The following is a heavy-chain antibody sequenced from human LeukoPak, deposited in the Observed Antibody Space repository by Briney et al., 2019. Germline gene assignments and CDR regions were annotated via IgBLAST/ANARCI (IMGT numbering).Heavy chain of an antibody. D-gene: IGHD4-17*01. J-gene: IGHJ6*03. Sequence: ASVKVSCKASGYAFTSYDINWVRQATGQGLEWMGWMNPNSGNTGYAQKFQGRVTMTRNTSISTAYMELSSLRSEDTAVYYCARARRYGDYYYYYYMDVWGKGTTVTVSS. V-gene: IGHV1-8*01. CDR1: GYAFTSYD. CDR3: ARARRYGDYYYYYYMDV. CDR2: MNPNSGNT.